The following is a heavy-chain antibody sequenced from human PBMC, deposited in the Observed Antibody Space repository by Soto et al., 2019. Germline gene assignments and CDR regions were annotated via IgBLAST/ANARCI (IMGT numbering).Heavy chain of an antibody. CDR1: GFTFSSYG. CDR2: ISYDGSNK. Sequence: LRLSCAASGFTFSSYGMHWVRQAPGKGLEWVAVISYDGSNKYYADSVKGRFTISRDNSKNTLYLQMNSLRAEDTAVYYCAKERYSSGWSYYFDYWGQGTLVTVSS. V-gene: IGHV3-30*18. CDR3: AKERYSSGWSYYFDY. D-gene: IGHD6-19*01. J-gene: IGHJ4*02.